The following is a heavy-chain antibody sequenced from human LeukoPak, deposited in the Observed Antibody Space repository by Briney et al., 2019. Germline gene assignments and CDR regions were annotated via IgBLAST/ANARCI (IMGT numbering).Heavy chain of an antibody. Sequence: GGSLRLSCAASGFTFSSYGMHWGRQAPGKGLEWVAVISYDGSNKYYADSVKGRFTISRDNSKNTLYLQMNSLRAEDTAVYYCAKLAVAGNNAFDIWGQGTMVTVSS. CDR1: GFTFSSYG. D-gene: IGHD6-19*01. V-gene: IGHV3-30*18. CDR2: ISYDGSNK. J-gene: IGHJ3*02. CDR3: AKLAVAGNNAFDI.